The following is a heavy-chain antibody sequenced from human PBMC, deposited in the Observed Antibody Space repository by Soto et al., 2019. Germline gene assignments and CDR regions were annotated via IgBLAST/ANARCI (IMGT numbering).Heavy chain of an antibody. J-gene: IGHJ6*02. D-gene: IGHD3-16*01. V-gene: IGHV1-18*01. Sequence: ASVKVSCKASGYTFTSYGISWVRQAPGQGLEWMGWISAYNGNTNYAQNLQGRVTLTTDTSTSTAYMELRSLRFNDTAVYYCAMVDVYVTPSPQDVWGQGTTVTVSS. CDR1: GYTFTSYG. CDR3: AMVDVYVTPSPQDV. CDR2: ISAYNGNT.